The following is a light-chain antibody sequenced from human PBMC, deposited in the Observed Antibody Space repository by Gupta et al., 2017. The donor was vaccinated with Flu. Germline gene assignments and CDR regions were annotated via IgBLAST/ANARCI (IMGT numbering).Light chain of an antibody. J-gene: IGLJ2*01. V-gene: IGLV6-57*01. CDR3: QSYDSSDHVV. CDR1: SGSIASNY. Sequence: NFMLTQPHSVSESPGKTVTISCTRSSGSIASNYVHWYQQRPGSSPTSVIYDDNQRPSGVPDRFSGSIDSSSNSASLTISGLKTEDEADYYCQSYDSSDHVVFGEGTKLTVL. CDR2: DDN.